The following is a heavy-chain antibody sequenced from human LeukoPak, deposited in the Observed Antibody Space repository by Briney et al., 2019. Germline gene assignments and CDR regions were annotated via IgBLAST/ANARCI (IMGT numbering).Heavy chain of an antibody. J-gene: IGHJ6*02. Sequence: NPGGSLRLSCAASGFTFSSYSMNWVRQAPGKGLEWVSSISSSSSYIYYADSVKGRFTISRDNAKNSLYLQMNSLRAEDTAVYYCARVGFLEWLLLSGRDYYYGMDVWGQGTTVTVSS. V-gene: IGHV3-21*01. CDR2: ISSSSSYI. CDR1: GFTFSSYS. D-gene: IGHD3-3*01. CDR3: ARVGFLEWLLLSGRDYYYGMDV.